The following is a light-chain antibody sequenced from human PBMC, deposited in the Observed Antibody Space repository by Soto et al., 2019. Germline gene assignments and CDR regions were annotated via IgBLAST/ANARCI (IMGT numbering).Light chain of an antibody. CDR3: CSYAGFSTLV. J-gene: IGLJ3*02. CDR1: SGDIGGYNY. Sequence: QSVLTQPASVSGSPGQSITISCTGTSGDIGGYNYVSWYQQHPGKAPKLLISEVTNRPSGVSNRFSGSKSGNTASLTISGLQAEDEADYFCCSYAGFSTLVFGGGTKLTVL. V-gene: IGLV2-23*02. CDR2: EVT.